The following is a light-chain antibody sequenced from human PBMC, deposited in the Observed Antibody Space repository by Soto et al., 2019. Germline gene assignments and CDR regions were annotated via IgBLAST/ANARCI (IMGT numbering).Light chain of an antibody. V-gene: IGKV3-11*01. CDR2: DAS. CDR1: QSVSSY. J-gene: IGKJ5*01. CDR3: QQRSNWPIT. Sequence: EIVLTQSPATLSLSPGERATLSCRASQSVSSYFAWYQQKPGQAPRLLIYDASNRATGIPARFSGSGSGKDFTLTISSLEPEDFAVYYCQQRSNWPITFGQGTLLEIK.